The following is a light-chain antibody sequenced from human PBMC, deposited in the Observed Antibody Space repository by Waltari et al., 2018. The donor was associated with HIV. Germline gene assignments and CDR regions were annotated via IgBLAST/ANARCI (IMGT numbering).Light chain of an antibody. Sequence: SQLTQPPSVSVSPGQTAKIPCSGDDMPDHYVSAYQQKTGQAPCLVMYKVTERPSGIPERFSGSISGTTVPLTIMGVQPEDEADYYCQSADSDNTYNWVFGGGTKLTVL. CDR2: KVT. J-gene: IGLJ3*02. CDR3: QSADSDNTYNWV. CDR1: DMPDHY. V-gene: IGLV3-25*03.